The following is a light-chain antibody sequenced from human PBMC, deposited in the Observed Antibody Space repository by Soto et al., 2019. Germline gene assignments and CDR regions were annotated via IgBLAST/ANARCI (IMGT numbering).Light chain of an antibody. Sequence: EIVLTQSPATLSLSPGERATLSCRASQSVHANLAWYQQRPGQAPRLLIYDTGTRATGIPDRFSGSGSGSGTDFTLTNSSLEPEESAVCYCQQRSIWPPWTFGQGTRVEIK. CDR2: DTG. J-gene: IGKJ1*01. CDR1: QSVHAN. CDR3: QQRSIWPPWT. V-gene: IGKV3-11*01.